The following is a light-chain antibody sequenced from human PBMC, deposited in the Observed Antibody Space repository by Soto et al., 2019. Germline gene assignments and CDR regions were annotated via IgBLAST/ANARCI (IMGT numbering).Light chain of an antibody. J-gene: IGKJ1*01. Sequence: IVMTQTPLSLSVTPGQPASISCKSSQSLLQSDGNTYLYWYLQKPGQPPQLLIYAVSNRFSGVPDRFSGSGSGTDFTLTISCLQSKDFATYYCQQYYSYPRTFGQGTKVDIK. CDR3: QQYYSYPRT. CDR1: QSLLQSDGNTY. CDR2: AVS. V-gene: IGKV2D-29*01.